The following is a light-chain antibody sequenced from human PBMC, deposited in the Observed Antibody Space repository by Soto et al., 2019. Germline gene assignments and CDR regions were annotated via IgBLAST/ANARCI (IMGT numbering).Light chain of an antibody. V-gene: IGLV1-44*01. CDR3: AAWHDSLNGYV. Sequence: VLTQPPSASGTPGQRVTISCSGSSSNIGSNTVNWYQQLPGTAPKLLIYSNNQRPSGVPDRFSGSKSGTSASLAIRGLQSEDEADYYCAAWHDSLNGYVFGTGTKVTVL. CDR1: SSNIGSNT. CDR2: SNN. J-gene: IGLJ1*01.